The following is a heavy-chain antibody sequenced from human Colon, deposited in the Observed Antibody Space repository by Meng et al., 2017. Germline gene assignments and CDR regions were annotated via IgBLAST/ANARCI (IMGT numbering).Heavy chain of an antibody. J-gene: IGHJ4*02. CDR3: ARVRRGYSYGLDY. Sequence: GSLRLSCTVSGGSISSSSYYWGWSRQPPGKGLEWLGSIYYSGSTYYNPSLKSRVTISVDTSKNQFSLKLSSVTAADTAVYYCARVRRGYSYGLDYWGQGTLVTVSS. D-gene: IGHD5-18*01. CDR2: IYYSGST. CDR1: GGSISSSSYY. V-gene: IGHV4-39*07.